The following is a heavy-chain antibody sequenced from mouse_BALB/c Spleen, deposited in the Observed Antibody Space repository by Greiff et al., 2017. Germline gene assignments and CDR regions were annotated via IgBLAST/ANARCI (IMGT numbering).Heavy chain of an antibody. V-gene: IGHV5-6-5*01. D-gene: IGHD2-1*01. J-gene: IGHJ2*01. CDR1: GFTFSSYA. CDR3: ARRGSYGNNYFDY. Sequence: EVKLMESGGGLVKPGGSLKLSCAASGFTFSSYAMSWVRQTPEKRLEWVAFISSGGSTYYPDSVKGRFTISRDNARNILYLQMSSLRSEDTAMYYCARRGSYGNNYFDYWGQGTTLTVTS. CDR2: ISSGGST.